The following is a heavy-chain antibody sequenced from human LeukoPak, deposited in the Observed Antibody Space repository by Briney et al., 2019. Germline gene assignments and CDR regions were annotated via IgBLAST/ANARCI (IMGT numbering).Heavy chain of an antibody. V-gene: IGHV1-2*02. CDR3: VVSIQAAAIPAFDS. CDR2: INPKNGGT. J-gene: IGHJ4*02. D-gene: IGHD6-25*01. Sequence: ASVKVSCKASGYNFAHNIHWVRQAPGQGHEFMGWINPKNGGTKYAQNFQGRVTMTRDASISTVYMELSSLGSDDTAVYYCVVSIQAAAIPAFDSWGQGTLVTVSS. CDR1: GYNFAHN.